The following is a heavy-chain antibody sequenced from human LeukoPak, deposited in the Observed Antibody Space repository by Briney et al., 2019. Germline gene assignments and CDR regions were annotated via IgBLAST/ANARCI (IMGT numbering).Heavy chain of an antibody. CDR2: INAGNGNT. CDR3: ATDLLLRVPAAIPI. V-gene: IGHV1-3*01. Sequence: ASVKVSCKASGYTFINYAMHWVRQAPGQRLEWMGWINAGNGNTKFSQKFQGRVTITRDPSASTAYMQLSRLSSEETAVYYCATDLLLRVPAAIPIWGQGTLVTVPS. D-gene: IGHD2-2*02. CDR1: GYTFINYA. J-gene: IGHJ4*02.